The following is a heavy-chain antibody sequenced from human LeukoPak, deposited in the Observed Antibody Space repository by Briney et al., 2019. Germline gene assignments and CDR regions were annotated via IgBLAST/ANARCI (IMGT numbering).Heavy chain of an antibody. V-gene: IGHV3-23*01. CDR2: ISGSGGST. CDR3: AKDLSLSYYGSGSSFDY. Sequence: SGGSLRLSCAASGFTFSSYAMSWVRQAPGKGLEWVSAISGSGGSTYYADSVKGRFTISRDNSKNTLYLQMNSLRAEDTAVYYCAKDLSLSYYGSGSSFDYWGQGTLVTVSS. J-gene: IGHJ4*02. D-gene: IGHD3-10*01. CDR1: GFTFSSYA.